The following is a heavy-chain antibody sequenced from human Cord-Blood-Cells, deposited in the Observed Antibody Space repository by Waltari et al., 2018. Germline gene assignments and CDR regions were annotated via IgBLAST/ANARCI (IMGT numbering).Heavy chain of an antibody. CDR3: ARGPSPFGPFDY. D-gene: IGHD3-10*01. V-gene: IGHV1-8*02. Sequence: QVQLVQSGAEVKKPGASVKVSCKASGYTFTSYDINWVRQATGQGLEGMGWMNPKSGNQGYAQKFQGRVTMTRNTAISTAYMELSSLGSEDTAVYYCARGPSPFGPFDYWGQGTLVTVSS. CDR1: GYTFTSYD. J-gene: IGHJ4*02. CDR2: MNPKSGNQ.